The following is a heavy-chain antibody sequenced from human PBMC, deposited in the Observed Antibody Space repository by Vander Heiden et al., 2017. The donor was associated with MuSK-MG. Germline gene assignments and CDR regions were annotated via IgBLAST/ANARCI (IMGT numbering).Heavy chain of an antibody. Sequence: QVQPVQSGAEVKKPGASVKVSCKASGYTFTSDDINWVRQATGQGLEWMGWMNPNSGNTGYAQKFQGRVTMTRNTSISTAYMELSSLRSEDTAVYYCARRGSFGITMMEDAFDIWGQGTMVTVSS. CDR3: ARRGSFGITMMEDAFDI. V-gene: IGHV1-8*02. CDR1: GYTFTSDD. J-gene: IGHJ3*02. D-gene: IGHD3-22*01. CDR2: MNPNSGNT.